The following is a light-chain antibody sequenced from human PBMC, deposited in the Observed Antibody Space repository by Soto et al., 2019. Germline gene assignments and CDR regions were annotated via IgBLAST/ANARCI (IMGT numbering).Light chain of an antibody. J-gene: IGKJ4*01. CDR3: QQTSSTPT. Sequence: DIQMTQSPSSLSASLGDRVTITFRASQGISTYLNWYQQKPGKAPKLLIYAASSLQTGVSSRLSGSGSGTDFTLTISNLQPEDFATYYCQQTSSTPTFGGGTKVDI. CDR2: AAS. V-gene: IGKV1-39*01. CDR1: QGISTY.